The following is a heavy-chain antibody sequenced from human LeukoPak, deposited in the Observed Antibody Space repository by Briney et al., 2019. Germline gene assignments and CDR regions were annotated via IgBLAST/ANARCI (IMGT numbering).Heavy chain of an antibody. V-gene: IGHV3-7*01. D-gene: IGHD3-22*01. Sequence: GGSLRLSCAASGFTFSTYWMSWVRQAPGKGLEWVANVKEDGSEKYYGDSVKGRFTISRDNAKNSLYLQMNSLRAEDTAVYYCARDSSGYQWGQGTLVTVSS. CDR3: ARDSSGYQ. CDR2: VKEDGSEK. CDR1: GFTFSTYW. J-gene: IGHJ4*02.